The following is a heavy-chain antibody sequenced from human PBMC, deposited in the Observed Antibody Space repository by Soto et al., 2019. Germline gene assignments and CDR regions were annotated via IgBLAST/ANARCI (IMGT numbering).Heavy chain of an antibody. J-gene: IGHJ5*01. CDR1: GASISNGDYS. CDR2: IYSSGRS. CDR3: ARGREGPFFDF. Sequence: SETLSLTCAVSGASISNGDYSWSWIRQPPGRALEWIGYIYSSGRSDYNHSLKSRVTISIDRSKNQFSLRLTSVTAADAAVYYCARGREGPFFDFLGQGALVT. V-gene: IGHV4-30-2*01.